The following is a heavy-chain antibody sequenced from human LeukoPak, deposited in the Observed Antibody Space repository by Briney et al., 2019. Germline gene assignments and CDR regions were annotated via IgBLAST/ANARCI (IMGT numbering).Heavy chain of an antibody. J-gene: IGHJ5*02. CDR3: ARSLLRYFAKGGFDP. Sequence: SETLSLTCAVYGGSFSGYYWSWIRQPPGKGLEWIGEINHSGSTNYNPSLRSRVTISVDTSKNQFSLKLSSVTAADTAVYYCARSLLRYFAKGGFDPWGQGTLVTVSS. V-gene: IGHV4-34*01. CDR1: GGSFSGYY. D-gene: IGHD3-9*01. CDR2: INHSGST.